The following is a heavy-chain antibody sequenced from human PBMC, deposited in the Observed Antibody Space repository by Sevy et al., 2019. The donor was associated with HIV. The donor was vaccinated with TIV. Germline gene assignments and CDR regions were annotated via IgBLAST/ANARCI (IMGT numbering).Heavy chain of an antibody. V-gene: IGHV3-48*01. CDR1: GFTFSTYS. Sequence: GGSLRLSCAASGFTFSTYSMNWVRQAPGKGLEWLSYISRSSRTIYYADSVEGRFTISRDNAKNSLYLQLNSLRVADTAVYYCARAYSSGWPQGAWTDYWGQGTLVTVSS. CDR3: ARAYSSGWPQGAWTDY. CDR2: ISRSSRTI. D-gene: IGHD6-19*01. J-gene: IGHJ4*02.